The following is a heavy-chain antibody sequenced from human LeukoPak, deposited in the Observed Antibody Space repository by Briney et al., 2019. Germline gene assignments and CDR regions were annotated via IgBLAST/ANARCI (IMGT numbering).Heavy chain of an antibody. CDR1: GGSFSGYY. CDR3: ATPSGSFWSGNSDPHFFNY. J-gene: IGHJ4*02. V-gene: IGHV4-34*01. D-gene: IGHD3-3*01. CDR2: INHSGST. Sequence: SETLSLTCAVYGGSFSGYYWSWIRQPPGKGLEWIAEINHSGSTNYNPSLKSRVTISVDTSKNQFSLKLSSVTAADTAVYYCATPSGSFWSGNSDPHFFNYWGQGTLVTVSS.